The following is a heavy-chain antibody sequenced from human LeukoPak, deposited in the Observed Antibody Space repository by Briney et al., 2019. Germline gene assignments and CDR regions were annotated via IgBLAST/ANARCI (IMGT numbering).Heavy chain of an antibody. J-gene: IGHJ3*01. CDR2: INSTRCAT. Sequence: GGSVKVSCKAFGYTFTGYYMHWVRQAPGQGLDWVGWINSTRCATNYAQKFQGRVTMTRDTSNNTSYMELSRLRSDDTAVYYCAREFRTTTWSLDAFDLWGQGTMV. CDR1: GYTFTGYY. V-gene: IGHV1-2*02. CDR3: AREFRTTTWSLDAFDL. D-gene: IGHD1/OR15-1a*01.